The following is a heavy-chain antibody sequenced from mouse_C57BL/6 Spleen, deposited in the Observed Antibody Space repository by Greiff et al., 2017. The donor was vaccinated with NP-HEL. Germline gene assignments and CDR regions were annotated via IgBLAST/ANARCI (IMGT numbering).Heavy chain of an antibody. D-gene: IGHD2-3*01. CDR2: SRNKANDYTT. J-gene: IGHJ4*01. CDR3: ARDDGDGAMDY. V-gene: IGHV7-1*01. Sequence: EVQGVESGGGLVQSGRSLRLSCATSGFTFSDFYMEWVRQAPGKGLEWIAASRNKANDYTTEYSASVKGRFIVSRDTSQSILYLQMNALRAEDTAIYYCARDDGDGAMDYWGQGTSVTVSS. CDR1: GFTFSDFY.